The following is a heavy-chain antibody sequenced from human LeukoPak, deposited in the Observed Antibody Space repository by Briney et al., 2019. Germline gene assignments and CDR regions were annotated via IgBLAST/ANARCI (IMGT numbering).Heavy chain of an antibody. D-gene: IGHD2-15*01. CDR2: INWNGGST. V-gene: IGHV3-20*04. CDR1: GFNFDDYG. CDR3: ARGEIVGYCSGGSCYRPIDI. J-gene: IGHJ3*02. Sequence: GGSLRLSCAASGFNFDDYGMSWVRQAPGEGLEWVSGINWNGGSTGYADSVKGRFTISRDNAKNSLFLQMNSLRAEDTALYYCARGEIVGYCSGGSCYRPIDIWGQGTMVTVSS.